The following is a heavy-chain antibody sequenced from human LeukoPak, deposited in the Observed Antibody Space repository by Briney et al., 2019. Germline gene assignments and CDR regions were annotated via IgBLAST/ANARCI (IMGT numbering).Heavy chain of an antibody. D-gene: IGHD6-13*01. CDR3: AKDVIAAAGNNWFDP. V-gene: IGHV3-23*01. CDR1: GFTFSSYA. J-gene: IGHJ5*02. CDR2: ISGSGGST. Sequence: GGSLRLACAASGFTFSSYAMSWVRQASGKGLEWVSAISGSGGSTYYADSVKGRFTISRVNSKNTLYLQMNSLRAEDTAVYYCAKDVIAAAGNNWFDPWGQGTLVTVSS.